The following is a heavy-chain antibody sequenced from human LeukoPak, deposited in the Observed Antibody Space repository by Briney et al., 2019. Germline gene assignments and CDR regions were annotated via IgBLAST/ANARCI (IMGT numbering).Heavy chain of an antibody. CDR1: GVSFSSYY. CDR2: IHYSGST. D-gene: IGHD5-12*01. CDR3: ARDSGYNFGLDL. J-gene: IGHJ2*01. V-gene: IGHV4-59*01. Sequence: TSETLSLTCTVSGVSFSSYYWSWIRQPPGKGLEWIGYIHYSGSTNYNPSLKSRVTISVDTSKNQFSLKLSSVTAADTAVYYCARDSGYNFGLDLWGRGTLVTVSS.